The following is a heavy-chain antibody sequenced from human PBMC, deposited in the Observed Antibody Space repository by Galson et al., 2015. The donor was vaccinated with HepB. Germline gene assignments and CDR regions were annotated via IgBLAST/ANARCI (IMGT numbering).Heavy chain of an antibody. CDR2: ILYDGSNK. D-gene: IGHD3-10*01. CDR1: GFTFSTYG. J-gene: IGHJ4*02. V-gene: IGHV3-30*18. Sequence: SLRLSCAASGFTFSTYGMHWVRQAPGKGLEWVAMILYDGSNKDYADSVKGRFTISRDNPKNTLYLQMNSLRPDDTAVYYCAKGGGKYGSGSHFHYWGQGPRVTVPS. CDR3: AKGGGKYGSGSHFHY.